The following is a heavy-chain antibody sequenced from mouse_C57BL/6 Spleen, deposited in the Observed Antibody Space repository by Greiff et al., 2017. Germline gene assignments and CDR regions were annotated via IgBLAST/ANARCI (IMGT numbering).Heavy chain of an antibody. V-gene: IGHV1-22*01. J-gene: IGHJ2*01. CDR1: GYTFTDYN. CDR2: INPNNGGT. Sequence: EVQLVESGPELVKPGASVKMSCKASGYTFTDYNMHWVKQSHGTSLEWIGYINPNNGGTSYNQKFKGKATLTVNKSSSTAYMELRSLTSEDSAVYYCARIYDGYSFDYWGQGTTLTVSS. D-gene: IGHD2-3*01. CDR3: ARIYDGYSFDY.